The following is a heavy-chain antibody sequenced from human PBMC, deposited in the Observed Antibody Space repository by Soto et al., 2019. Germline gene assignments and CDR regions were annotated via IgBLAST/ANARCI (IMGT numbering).Heavy chain of an antibody. Sequence: SETLSLTCTVSGGSISSGGYYWSWIRQHPGKGLEWIGYIYYSGSTYYNPSLKSRVTISVDTSKNQFSLKLSSVTAADTAVYYCARVPNYYGSGSLPLPNWFDPWGQGTLVTVSS. CDR2: IYYSGST. CDR1: GGSISSGGYY. J-gene: IGHJ5*02. CDR3: ARVPNYYGSGSLPLPNWFDP. V-gene: IGHV4-31*03. D-gene: IGHD3-10*01.